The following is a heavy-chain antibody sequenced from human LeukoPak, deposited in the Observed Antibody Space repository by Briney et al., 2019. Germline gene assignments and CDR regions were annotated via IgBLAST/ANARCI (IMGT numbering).Heavy chain of an antibody. CDR3: ARSYSSSWDYYYYYYMDV. CDR2: INHSGST. V-gene: IGHV4-34*01. CDR1: GGSFSGHY. Sequence: SETLSLTCAVSGGSFSGHYWNWIRQPPGKGLEWIGEINHSGSTNYNPSLKSRVTISVDTSKNQFSLKLSSVTAADTAVYYCARSYSSSWDYYYYYYMDVWGKGTTVTVSS. J-gene: IGHJ6*03. D-gene: IGHD6-13*01.